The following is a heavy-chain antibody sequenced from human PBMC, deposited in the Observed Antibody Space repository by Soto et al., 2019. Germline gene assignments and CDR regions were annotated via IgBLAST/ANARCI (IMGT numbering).Heavy chain of an antibody. CDR1: GFTFSSYS. CDR3: ARDLRVAGYYYYGMDV. V-gene: IGHV3-21*01. J-gene: IGHJ6*02. CDR2: ISSSSSYI. Sequence: GGSLRLSCAASGFTFSSYSMNWVRQAPGKGLEWVSSISSSSSYIYYADSVKGRFTISRDNAKNSLYLQMNSLRAEDTAVYYCARDLRVAGYYYYGMDVWGQGTTVTVSS. D-gene: IGHD6-19*01.